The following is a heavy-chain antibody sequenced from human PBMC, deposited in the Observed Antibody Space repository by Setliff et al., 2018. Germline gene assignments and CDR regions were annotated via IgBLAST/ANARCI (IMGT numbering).Heavy chain of an antibody. D-gene: IGHD3-3*01. Sequence: SETLSLTCTVSGGSISSHYWSWIRQPPGKGLEWIGYIYYSGSTNYNPSLKSRVTISVDTSKNQFSLKLSSVTAADTAVYYCARDLDLNYDFWSGYYYGNAFGIWGQGTMVTVS. V-gene: IGHV4-59*11. CDR3: ARDLDLNYDFWSGYYYGNAFGI. CDR2: IYYSGST. CDR1: GGSISSHY. J-gene: IGHJ3*02.